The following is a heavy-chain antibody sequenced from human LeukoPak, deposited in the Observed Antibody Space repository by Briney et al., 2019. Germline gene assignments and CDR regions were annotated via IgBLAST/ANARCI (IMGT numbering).Heavy chain of an antibody. CDR3: ARDSYDILTGYDYYYGLDV. J-gene: IGHJ6*02. V-gene: IGHV4-59*01. CDR1: GGSISSYY. Sequence: SETLSLTCTVSGGSISSYYWSWIRQPPGKGLEWIGYIYYSGSTNYNPSLKSRVTISVDTSKNQFSLKLSSVTAADTAVYYCARDSYDILTGYDYYYGLDVWGQGTTVTVSS. D-gene: IGHD3-9*01. CDR2: IYYSGST.